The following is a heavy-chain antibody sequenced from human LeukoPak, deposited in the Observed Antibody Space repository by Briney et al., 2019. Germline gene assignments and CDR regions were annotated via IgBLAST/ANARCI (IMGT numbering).Heavy chain of an antibody. J-gene: IGHJ4*02. CDR1: GFTVSSYS. CDR2: ISSSSSYI. Sequence: GGSLRLSCAASGFTVSSYSMNWVRQAPGKGLEWVSSISSSSSYIYYADSVKGRFTISRDNAKNSLYLQMNSLRAEDTAVYYCARVRSLGTLTDYWGQGTLVTVSS. CDR3: ARVRSLGTLTDY. V-gene: IGHV3-21*01. D-gene: IGHD3-16*01.